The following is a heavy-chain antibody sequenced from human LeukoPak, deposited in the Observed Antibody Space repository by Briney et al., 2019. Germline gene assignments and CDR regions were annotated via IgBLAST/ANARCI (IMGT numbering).Heavy chain of an antibody. CDR1: GFTFNSYG. CDR2: ISYLGSNK. Sequence: GGPLRLSCAASGFTFNSYGMHWVRQAPGKGLEWVAVISYLGSNKYYADSVKGRFTISRDNSKNTLYLQMNSLRAEDTAVYYCARGETVAAPHYGMDVWGKGTTVTVSS. V-gene: IGHV3-30*03. CDR3: ARGETVAAPHYGMDV. J-gene: IGHJ6*04. D-gene: IGHD2-15*01.